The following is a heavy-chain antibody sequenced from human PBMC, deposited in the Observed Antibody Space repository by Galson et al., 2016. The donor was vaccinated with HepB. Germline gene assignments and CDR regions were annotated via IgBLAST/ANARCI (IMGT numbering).Heavy chain of an antibody. Sequence: SETLSLTCAVSGGSVSNNSHYWTWIRQPPGKGLEWIGYIYYSGSAMYNPSLRSRVSISIDTSENQVSLLVRSVTAADTAVYYCAKHGLRGWFDPWGQGILVTVSS. D-gene: IGHD5-24*01. CDR3: AKHGLRGWFDP. J-gene: IGHJ5*02. V-gene: IGHV4-61*01. CDR1: GGSVSNNSHY. CDR2: IYYSGSA.